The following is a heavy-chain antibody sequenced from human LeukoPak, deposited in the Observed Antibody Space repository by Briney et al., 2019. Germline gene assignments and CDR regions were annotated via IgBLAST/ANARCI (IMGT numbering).Heavy chain of an antibody. J-gene: IGHJ3*02. CDR2: FDPEDGET. Sequence: ASVKVSCKVSGYTLTELSMHWVRQAPGKGLEWMGGFDPEDGETIYAQKFQDRVTMTEDTSTDTAYMELCSLRSEDTAVYYCAFPYYYDSSGRVGAFDIWGQGTMVTVSS. CDR1: GYTLTELS. CDR3: AFPYYYDSSGRVGAFDI. V-gene: IGHV1-24*01. D-gene: IGHD3-22*01.